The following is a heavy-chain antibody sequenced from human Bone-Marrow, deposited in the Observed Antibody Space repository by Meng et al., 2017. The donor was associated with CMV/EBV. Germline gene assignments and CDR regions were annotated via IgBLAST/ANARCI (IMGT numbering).Heavy chain of an antibody. V-gene: IGHV4-34*01. CDR3: ARVREHTSLGNYWFDP. CDR2: IDHSGNS. J-gene: IGHJ5*02. Sequence: SETLSLTCAVSGGSFGAFYWSWVRQAPGKGLEWVGEIDHSGNSNSNPSLKSRLTLSLDTSKNYLSLTMTSVTAEDTAIYYCARVREHTSLGNYWFDPWGQGTLVTVSS. D-gene: IGHD3-16*01. CDR1: GGSFGAFY.